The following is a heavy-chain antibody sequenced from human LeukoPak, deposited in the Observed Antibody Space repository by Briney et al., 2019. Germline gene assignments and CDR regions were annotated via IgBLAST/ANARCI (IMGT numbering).Heavy chain of an antibody. Sequence: SGGSLRLSCAASGFTFSSYYMSWVRQAPGKGLEWVSSISSSTSYMFYADSVRGRFTISRDNAKNSLYLQVNSLRAEDTAVYYCARDRGSGWHTFDYWGQGTLVTVSS. CDR3: ARDRGSGWHTFDY. V-gene: IGHV3-21*01. CDR1: GFTFSSYY. CDR2: ISSSTSYM. D-gene: IGHD6-19*01. J-gene: IGHJ4*02.